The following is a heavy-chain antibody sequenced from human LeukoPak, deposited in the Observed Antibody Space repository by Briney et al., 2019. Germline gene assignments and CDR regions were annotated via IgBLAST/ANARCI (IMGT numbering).Heavy chain of an antibody. CDR2: IGGSGSTT. Sequence: PGGSLRLSCAASGFTFRSYAMSWVRQAPGKGLEWVSAIGGSGSTTYYADSVKGQFTISRDNSKNTLYLQMNSLRAEDTAVYYCAKDTASSWWYFDLWGRGTLVTVSS. V-gene: IGHV3-23*01. CDR3: AKDTASSWWYFDL. D-gene: IGHD5-18*01. J-gene: IGHJ2*01. CDR1: GFTFRSYA.